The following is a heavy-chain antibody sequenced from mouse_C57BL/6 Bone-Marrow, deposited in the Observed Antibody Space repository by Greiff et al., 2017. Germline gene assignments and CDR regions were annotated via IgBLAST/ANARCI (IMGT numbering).Heavy chain of an antibody. D-gene: IGHD1-1*01. CDR2: IYPRSGNT. CDR3: ARDTTVVASYYFDY. Sequence: VQLQQPGAELARPGASVKLSCKASGYTFTSYGISWVKQRTGQGLEWIGEIYPRSGNTYYNAKFKGKGTLTADKSSSTAYMELRSLTSEDSAVYFCARDTTVVASYYFDYWGQGTTLTVSS. CDR1: GYTFTSYG. J-gene: IGHJ2*01. V-gene: IGHV1-81*01.